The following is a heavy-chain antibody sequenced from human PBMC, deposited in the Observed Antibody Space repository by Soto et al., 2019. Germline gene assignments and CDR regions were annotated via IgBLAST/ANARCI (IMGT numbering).Heavy chain of an antibody. CDR1: GDSISSADYY. V-gene: IGHV4-30-4*01. J-gene: IGHJ6*02. D-gene: IGHD1-1*01. CDR3: ARDLWVEPELYYYGMDV. Sequence: PSETLSLTCTVPGDSISSADYYWSWIRQTPGKGLEWIGHIFYSGTTYYNPSLKSRLTISVDTSKNHFSLRLTSVTAADTAVYYCARDLWVEPELYYYGMDVWGQGTTVTVS. CDR2: IFYSGTT.